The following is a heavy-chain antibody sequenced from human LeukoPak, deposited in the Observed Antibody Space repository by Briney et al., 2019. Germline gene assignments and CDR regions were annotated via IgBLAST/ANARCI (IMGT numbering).Heavy chain of an antibody. V-gene: IGHV1-18*01. CDR2: ISAYNGNT. D-gene: IGHD3-10*01. J-gene: IGHJ4*02. CDR3: ARDLLDYGSGSYSS. CDR1: GYTFTSYD. Sequence: ASVKVSCKASGYTFTSYDINWVRQATGQGLEWMGWISAYNGNTNYAQKLQGRVTMTTDTSTSTAYMELRSLRSDDTAVYYCARDLLDYGSGSYSSWGQGTLVTVSS.